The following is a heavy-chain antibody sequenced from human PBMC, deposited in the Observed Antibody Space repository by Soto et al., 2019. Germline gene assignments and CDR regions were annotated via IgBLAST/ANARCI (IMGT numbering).Heavy chain of an antibody. V-gene: IGHV3-30-3*01. CDR1: GVTFSTYA. J-gene: IGHJ4*02. D-gene: IGHD4-17*01. Sequence: QVQLVESGGGVVQPGRSLRLSCAASGVTFSTYAMHWVRQAPGKGLEWVAGMSDDGTTKYYADSVKGRFTISGDNSTNTLKRQMNRERGDDTAEDNGARDDDGEYGEIPEWGQGTLVTVSS. CDR3: ARDDDGEYGEIPE. CDR2: MSDDGTTK.